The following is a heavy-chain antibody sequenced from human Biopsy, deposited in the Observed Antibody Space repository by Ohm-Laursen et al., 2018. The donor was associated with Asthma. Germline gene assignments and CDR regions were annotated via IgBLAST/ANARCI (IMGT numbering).Heavy chain of an antibody. V-gene: IGHV4-59*01. D-gene: IGHD2-15*01. J-gene: IGHJ4*02. CDR1: GVSIRSYY. CDR3: AGFCSGGNCPDH. Sequence: SETLSLTCTVSGVSIRSYYRTWIRQPPGKGLEWIGNIHYSGSTYSNPSLKSRVTISVDTTKRQIPLRLSSVIAADTAVYYCAGFCSGGNCPDHWGQGTLVTVSS. CDR2: IHYSGST.